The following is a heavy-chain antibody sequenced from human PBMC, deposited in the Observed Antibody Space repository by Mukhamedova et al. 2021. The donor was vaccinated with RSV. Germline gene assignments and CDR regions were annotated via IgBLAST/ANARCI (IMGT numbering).Heavy chain of an antibody. Sequence: TISRDNSKNTLYLQMNSLRAEDTAVYHCAKVYGDYYYYGMDVWGQGTTVTVSS. J-gene: IGHJ6*02. CDR3: AKVYGDYYYYGMDV. V-gene: IGHV3-23*01. D-gene: IGHD3-10*01.